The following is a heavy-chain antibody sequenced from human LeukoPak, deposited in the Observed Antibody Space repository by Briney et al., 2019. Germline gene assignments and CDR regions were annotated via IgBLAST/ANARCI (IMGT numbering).Heavy chain of an antibody. CDR1: GGSISSYY. CDR3: ARVSDRLYWYFDL. J-gene: IGHJ2*01. CDR2: IYYSGST. V-gene: IGHV4-59*12. Sequence: SETLSLTRTVSGGSISSYYWSWIRQPPGKGLEWIGYIYYSGSTYYNPSLKSRVTISVDTSKNQFSLKLSSVTAADTAVYYCARVSDRLYWYFDLWGRGTLVTVSS. D-gene: IGHD6-25*01.